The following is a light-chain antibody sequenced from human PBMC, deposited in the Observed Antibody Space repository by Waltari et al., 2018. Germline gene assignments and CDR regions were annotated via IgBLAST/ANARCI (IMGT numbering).Light chain of an antibody. CDR1: KLGRKI. Sequence: SYVLTQPPSVSVAPGQTANITCWGHKLGRKILHWYQQKPGQAPVLVVYDDRARPSGIPERFSGSNSGNTAALTISRVEAGDEADYFCQVWDSSGDPVIFGGGTKLTVL. V-gene: IGLV3-21*02. J-gene: IGLJ2*01. CDR3: QVWDSSGDPVI. CDR2: DDR.